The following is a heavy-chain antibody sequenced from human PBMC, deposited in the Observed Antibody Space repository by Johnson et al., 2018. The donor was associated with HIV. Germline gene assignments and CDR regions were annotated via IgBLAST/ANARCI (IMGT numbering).Heavy chain of an antibody. D-gene: IGHD2-2*01. V-gene: IGHV3-30*19. CDR2: ISYDGSNK. J-gene: IGHJ3*02. Sequence: VQLVESGGGVVQPGGSLRLSCAASGFTFSSYGMHWVRQAPGKGLEWVAVISYDGSNKYYADSVKGRFTISRDNSKNTLNLQMNSLRVEDTAVYYCTTVYCSSTSCYSYAFDIWGQGTMVTVSS. CDR1: GFTFSSYG. CDR3: TTVYCSSTSCYSYAFDI.